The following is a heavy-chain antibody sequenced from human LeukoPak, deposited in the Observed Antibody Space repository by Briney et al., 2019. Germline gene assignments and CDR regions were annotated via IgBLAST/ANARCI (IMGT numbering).Heavy chain of an antibody. D-gene: IGHD4-23*01. CDR2: ISRSGSSI. Sequence: GGSLRLSCAASGFTFSNYEMSWVRQAPGKGLEWASYISRSGSSIYYADSVKGRFTISRDNAKNSLYLQMNTLRAEDTAVYYCARVGRSTVGGYWGQGTLVTVSS. CDR3: ARVGRSTVGGY. J-gene: IGHJ4*02. V-gene: IGHV3-48*03. CDR1: GFTFSNYE.